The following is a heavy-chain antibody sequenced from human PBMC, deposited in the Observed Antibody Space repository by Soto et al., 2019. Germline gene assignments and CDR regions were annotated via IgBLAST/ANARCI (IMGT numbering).Heavy chain of an antibody. CDR2: ISGSGGTT. V-gene: IGHV3-23*01. Sequence: PGGSLRLSGAASGFAFSSYAINWVRQAPGKGLEWVSAISGSGGTTSYADSVKGRFSISRDNSKNMLHLQMNSLRAEDTAVYYCAKSHVVLRLSYFDNCGQGNLVTLSS. J-gene: IGHJ4*02. CDR3: AKSHVVLRLSYFDN. D-gene: IGHD2-21*01. CDR1: GFAFSSYA.